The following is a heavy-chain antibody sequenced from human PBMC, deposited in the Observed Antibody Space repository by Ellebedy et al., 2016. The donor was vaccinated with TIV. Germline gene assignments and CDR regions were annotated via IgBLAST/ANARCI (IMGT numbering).Heavy chain of an antibody. Sequence: ASVKVSXXASGYTFTGYYMHWVRQAPGQGLEWMGWINPNSGGTNYAQKFQGRVTMTRDTSISTAYMELSRLRSDDTAVYYSARVKDPYYGMDVWGQGTTVTVSS. D-gene: IGHD2-15*01. CDR1: GYTFTGYY. CDR2: INPNSGGT. J-gene: IGHJ6*02. V-gene: IGHV1-2*02. CDR3: ARVKDPYYGMDV.